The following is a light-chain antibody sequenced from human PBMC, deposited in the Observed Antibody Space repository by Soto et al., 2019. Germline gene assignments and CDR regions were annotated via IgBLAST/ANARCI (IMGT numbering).Light chain of an antibody. CDR2: AAS. J-gene: IGKJ1*01. CDR3: QQTYSTPGT. CDR1: ESINIY. V-gene: IGKV1-39*01. Sequence: DIPMTQSPTSLSASVGDRVSITCRASESINIYLNWYRKKSGEAPKLLIYAASSLQSGVPSRFSGSGAGTGFTLTISSLQPEDFATYYCQQTYSTPGTFGQGTKVEIK.